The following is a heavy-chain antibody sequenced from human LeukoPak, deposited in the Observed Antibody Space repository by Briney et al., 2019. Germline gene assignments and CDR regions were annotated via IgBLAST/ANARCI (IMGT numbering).Heavy chain of an antibody. Sequence: GGSLRLSCAASGFTFSSYWMSWVRQAPGKGLEWVANIKQDGSEKYYVDSVKGRFTISRDNAKNSLYLQMNSLRAEDTAVYYCARDPGVVVPADALDIWGQGTMVTVSS. D-gene: IGHD2-2*01. CDR2: IKQDGSEK. V-gene: IGHV3-7*01. J-gene: IGHJ3*02. CDR3: ARDPGVVVPADALDI. CDR1: GFTFSSYW.